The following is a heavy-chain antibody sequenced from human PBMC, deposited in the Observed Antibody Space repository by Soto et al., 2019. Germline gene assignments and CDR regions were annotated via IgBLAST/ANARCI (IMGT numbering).Heavy chain of an antibody. V-gene: IGHV3-21*01. Sequence: GGSLRLSCAASGFTFRSFTMHWVRQAPGKGLEWVSTISSNSAYIYYTDALRGRFTISRDNAKNSLHLQMNSLRAEDTAVYYCARGLRNYYDRSGLYYWGQGTLVTVSS. CDR3: ARGLRNYYDRSGLYY. CDR1: GFTFRSFT. CDR2: ISSNSAYI. D-gene: IGHD3-22*01. J-gene: IGHJ4*02.